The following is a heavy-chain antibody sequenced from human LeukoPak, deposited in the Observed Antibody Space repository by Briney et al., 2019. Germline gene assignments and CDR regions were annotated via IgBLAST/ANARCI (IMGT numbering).Heavy chain of an antibody. J-gene: IGHJ6*03. V-gene: IGHV1-69*13. CDR1: GGTFSSYA. CDR2: IIPIFGTA. D-gene: IGHD4-11*01. CDR3: ATTTTVTTIDYYYMDV. Sequence: SVKVSCKASGGTFSSYAISWVRQAPGQGIEWMGGIIPIFGTANYAQKFQGRVTITADESTSTAYMELSSLRSEDTAVYYCATTTTVTTIDYYYMDVWGKGTTVTVSS.